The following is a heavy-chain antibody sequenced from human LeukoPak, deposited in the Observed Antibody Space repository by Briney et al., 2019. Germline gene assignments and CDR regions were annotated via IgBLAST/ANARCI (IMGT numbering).Heavy chain of an antibody. Sequence: GGSLRLSCAASGFTFSSYSMNWVRQAPGKGLEWVSGISGSGGSTYYADSVKGRFTISRDNPKNTLYLQMNSLRAEDTAVYYCAKDQAESDRQLRYFDWLSPPYYYYGMDVWGQGTTVTVSS. CDR2: ISGSGGST. CDR1: GFTFSSYS. D-gene: IGHD3-9*01. CDR3: AKDQAESDRQLRYFDWLSPPYYYYGMDV. J-gene: IGHJ6*02. V-gene: IGHV3-23*01.